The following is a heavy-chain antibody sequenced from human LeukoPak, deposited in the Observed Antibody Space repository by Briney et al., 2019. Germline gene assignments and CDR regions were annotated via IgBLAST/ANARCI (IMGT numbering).Heavy chain of an antibody. CDR3: ARGQGDS. Sequence: PGGSLRLSCAASGFTFSRYWMSWVRQAPGKGLEWVANIHQDGSQKYYVDSVKGRFTISRDNAKNSLYLQTNSLSPEDTAVYYCARGQGDSWGQGTLVTVSS. V-gene: IGHV3-7*01. CDR1: GFTFSRYW. CDR2: IHQDGSQK. J-gene: IGHJ4*02.